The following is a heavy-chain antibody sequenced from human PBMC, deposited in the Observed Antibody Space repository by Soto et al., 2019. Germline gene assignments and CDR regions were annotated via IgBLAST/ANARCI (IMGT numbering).Heavy chain of an antibody. J-gene: IGHJ4*02. D-gene: IGHD3-10*01. CDR3: ARWLYGSGSYYFD. CDR1: GYTFINYG. CDR2: ISPHNGNT. V-gene: IGHV1-18*01. Sequence: QVQLVQSGAEVKKPGASVKVSCKASGYTFINYGISWVRQAPGQGLEWMGWISPHNGNTNFAQNFQGRVTMTTDASKTTAYMELRSLRSDDTAVYYCARWLYGSGSYYFDWGQGTLVTVSS.